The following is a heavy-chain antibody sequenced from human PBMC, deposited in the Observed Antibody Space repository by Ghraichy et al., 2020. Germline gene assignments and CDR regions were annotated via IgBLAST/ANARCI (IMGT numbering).Heavy chain of an antibody. J-gene: IGHJ4*02. D-gene: IGHD6-19*01. CDR2: ISYDGSNK. Sequence: LRLSCAASGFTFSSYGMHWVRQAPGKGLEWVAVISYDGSNKYYADSVKGRFTISRDNSKNTLYLQMNSLRAEDTAVYYCAKDRGGSGWVIDYWGQGTLVTVSS. CDR1: GFTFSSYG. CDR3: AKDRGGSGWVIDY. V-gene: IGHV3-30*18.